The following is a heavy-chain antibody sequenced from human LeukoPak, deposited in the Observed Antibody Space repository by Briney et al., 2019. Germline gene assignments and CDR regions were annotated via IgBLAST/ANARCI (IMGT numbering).Heavy chain of an antibody. D-gene: IGHD2-2*01. CDR2: IDPTSLGT. J-gene: IGHJ4*02. CDR3: ARGLRVSPAFDY. CDR1: GYTFTGHL. V-gene: IGHV1-2*02. Sequence: GASVKVSFKASGYTFTGHLLHWVRQAPGQGLEWMAWIDPTSLGTNYAQRFLGRVTIASDAPIITAYMELSRLRSDGTAVYYCARGLRVSPAFDYWGQGTLVTVSS.